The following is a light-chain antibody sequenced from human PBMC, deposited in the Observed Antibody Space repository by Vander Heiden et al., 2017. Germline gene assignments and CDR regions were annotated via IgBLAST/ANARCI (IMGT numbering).Light chain of an antibody. V-gene: IGLV2-8*01. CDR2: EVS. Sequence: SALTHPPPASGPPGQPVPIPCTGTSSDVGGYNYVSWYQQHPGKAPKLMIYEVSKRPSGVPDRFSGSKSGNTASLTVSGLQAEDEADYYCSSYAGSNNLVFGGGTKLTVL. CDR1: SSDVGGYNY. J-gene: IGLJ3*02. CDR3: SSYAGSNNLV.